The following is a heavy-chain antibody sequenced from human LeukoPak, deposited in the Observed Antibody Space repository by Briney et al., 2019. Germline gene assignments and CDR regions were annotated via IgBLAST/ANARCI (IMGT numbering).Heavy chain of an antibody. CDR2: ISAYNGNT. V-gene: IGHV1-18*01. D-gene: IGHD3-9*01. J-gene: IGHJ5*02. CDR3: ARDHDILTGYLGFDP. CDR1: GHTFTSYG. Sequence: ASVKVSCKASGHTFTSYGISWVRQAPGQGLEWMGWISAYNGNTNYAQKLQGRATMTADTSTSTAYMELRSLRSDDTAVYYCARDHDILTGYLGFDPWGQGTLVTVSS.